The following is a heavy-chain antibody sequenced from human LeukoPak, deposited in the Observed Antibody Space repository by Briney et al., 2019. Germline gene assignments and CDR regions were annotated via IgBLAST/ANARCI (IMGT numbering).Heavy chain of an antibody. V-gene: IGHV3-48*03. CDR2: ISSSGSTI. D-gene: IGHD6-13*01. CDR1: GFTFSSYE. J-gene: IGHJ5*02. CDR3: ARGLQQQLGWFDP. Sequence: GGSLRLSCAASGFTFSSYEMNWVRQAPGKGLEWVSYISSSGSTIYYADSVKGRFTISRNNSKNTLYLQMSSLRPDDTAVYYCARGLQQQLGWFDPWGQGTLVTVSS.